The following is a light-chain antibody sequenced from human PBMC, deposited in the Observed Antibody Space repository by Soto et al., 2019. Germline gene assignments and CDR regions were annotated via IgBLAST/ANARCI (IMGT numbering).Light chain of an antibody. CDR3: SSNAGREIWV. J-gene: IGLJ3*02. CDR2: EVT. V-gene: IGLV2-8*01. CDR1: SVDINY. Sequence: QSVLTQPPSASGSRGQSVTISCTGTSVDINYVSWFQQHPGKAPKLIICEVTKRPSGVPDRSSGSKSGNTASLTVSGLQDDDEADYYFSSNAGREIWVFGGGTKLTVL.